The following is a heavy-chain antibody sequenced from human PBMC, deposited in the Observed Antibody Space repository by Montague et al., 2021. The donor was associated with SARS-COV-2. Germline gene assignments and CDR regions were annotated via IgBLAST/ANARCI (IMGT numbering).Heavy chain of an antibody. CDR1: GGSISSSSYY. V-gene: IGHV4-39*01. CDR3: ARQGRDGYNTYYFDY. Sequence: SETLSLTCTVSGGSISSSSYYWGWIRQPPGKGLEWIGSIYYSGSTYNPSLKSRVTISVDTSKNQFSLKLSSVTAADTAVYYCARQGRDGYNTYYFDYWGPGTLVTVSS. J-gene: IGHJ4*02. CDR2: IYYSGST. D-gene: IGHD5-24*01.